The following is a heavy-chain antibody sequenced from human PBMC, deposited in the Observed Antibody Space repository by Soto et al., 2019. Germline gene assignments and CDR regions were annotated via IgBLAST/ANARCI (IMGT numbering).Heavy chain of an antibody. CDR1: GGPIDSGAYS. V-gene: IGHV4-30-2*01. CDR2: VSHSGTA. J-gene: IGHJ4*02. D-gene: IGHD6-19*01. CDR3: ARIHWTQSSLDY. Sequence: ASETLSLTCAVSGGPIDSGAYSLSWIRQPPGKGLEWIGYVSHSGTAYSIPSLNGRLTLSVDSSQTQFSLKLTSVTAADSAVYYCARIHWTQSSLDYWGRGILVTVSS.